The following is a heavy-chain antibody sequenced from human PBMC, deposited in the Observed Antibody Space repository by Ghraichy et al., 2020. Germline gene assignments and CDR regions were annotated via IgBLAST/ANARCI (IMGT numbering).Heavy chain of an antibody. Sequence: GGSLRLSCAASGFTFSSYAMSWVRQAPGKGLEWVSAISGSGGSTYYADSVKGRFTISRDNSKNTLYLQMNSLRAEDTAVYYCAKGVGAYYDTHNWYFDLWGRGTLVTVSS. CDR3: AKGVGAYYDTHNWYFDL. J-gene: IGHJ2*01. V-gene: IGHV3-23*01. CDR2: ISGSGGST. D-gene: IGHD3-22*01. CDR1: GFTFSSYA.